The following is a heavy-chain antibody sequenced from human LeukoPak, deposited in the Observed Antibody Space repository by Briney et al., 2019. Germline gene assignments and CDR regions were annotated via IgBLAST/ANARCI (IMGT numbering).Heavy chain of an antibody. V-gene: IGHV4-31*03. CDR1: GGSISSGGYY. Sequence: SETLSLTCTVSGGSISSGGYYWSWIRQHPGKGLEWIGYIYYSGSTYYNPSLKSRVTISVDTSKNQFSLKLSSVTAADTAVHYCARVYADYYGSGSYYDYWGQGTLVTASS. CDR2: IYYSGST. J-gene: IGHJ4*02. CDR3: ARVYADYYGSGSYYDY. D-gene: IGHD3-10*01.